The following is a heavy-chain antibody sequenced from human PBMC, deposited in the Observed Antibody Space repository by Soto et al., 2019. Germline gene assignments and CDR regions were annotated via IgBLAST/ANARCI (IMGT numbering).Heavy chain of an antibody. CDR2: INPSGGST. Sequence: ASVKVSCKASGYTFTSYYMHWVRQAPGQGLEWMGIINPSGGSTSYAQKFQGRVTMTRDTSTSTVYMELSSLRSEDTAVYYCARAESYVDYYYYYGMDVWGQGTTVTVSS. V-gene: IGHV1-46*01. CDR3: ARAESYVDYYYYYGMDV. J-gene: IGHJ6*02. D-gene: IGHD1-26*01. CDR1: GYTFTSYY.